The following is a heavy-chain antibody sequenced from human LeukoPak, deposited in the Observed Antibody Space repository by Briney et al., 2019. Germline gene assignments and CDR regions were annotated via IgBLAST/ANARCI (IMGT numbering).Heavy chain of an antibody. CDR1: GGSISSGGYS. J-gene: IGHJ4*02. V-gene: IGHV4-30-4*07. Sequence: SETLSLTCAVSGGSISSGGYSWSWIRQPPGKGLEWIGYIYYSGSTYYNPSLKSRVTISVDTSKNQFSLKLSSVTAADTAVYYCARFYDSSGYYYFDYWGQGTLVTVSS. CDR3: ARFYDSSGYYYFDY. D-gene: IGHD3-22*01. CDR2: IYYSGST.